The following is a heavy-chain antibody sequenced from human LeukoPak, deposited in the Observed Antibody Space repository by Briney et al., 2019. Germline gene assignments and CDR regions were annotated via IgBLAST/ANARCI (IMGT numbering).Heavy chain of an antibody. CDR2: ISTYNGNT. V-gene: IGHV1-18*01. CDR1: GYTFTSYG. Sequence: ASVKVSCKASGYTFTSYGISWVRQAPEQGLEWMGWISTYNGNTNYAQKLQGRVTMTTDSSTSTAYMELRNLRSDDTAVYYCAREYYYDSSGYYEDYWGQGTLVTVSS. D-gene: IGHD3-22*01. J-gene: IGHJ4*02. CDR3: AREYYYDSSGYYEDY.